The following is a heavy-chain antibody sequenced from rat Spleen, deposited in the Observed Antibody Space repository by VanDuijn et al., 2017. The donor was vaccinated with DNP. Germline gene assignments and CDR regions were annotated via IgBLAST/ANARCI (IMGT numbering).Heavy chain of an antibody. D-gene: IGHD3-2*01. CDR1: GFTFSNYG. Sequence: EVQLVESGGGLVQPGNSLKLSCADSGFTFSNYGMAWVRQAPKKGLEWVATITTSGGSTYYRDSVKGRFTISRDNAKSTLYLQMDSLRSEDTATYYCTTLGDYWGQGVMVTVSS. J-gene: IGHJ2*01. CDR2: ITTSGGST. CDR3: TTLGDY. V-gene: IGHV5S23*01.